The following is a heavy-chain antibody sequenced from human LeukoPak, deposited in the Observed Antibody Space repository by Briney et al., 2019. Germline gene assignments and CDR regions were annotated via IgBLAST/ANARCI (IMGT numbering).Heavy chain of an antibody. Sequence: GASVKVSCKVSGYTLTELSMHWVRQAPGKGLEWMGGFDPEDGETIYAQKFQGRVTITADESTSTAYMELSSLRSEDTAVYYCARDRAYYYGSGSYDYWGQGTLVTVSS. J-gene: IGHJ4*02. CDR1: GYTLTELS. V-gene: IGHV1-24*01. CDR3: ARDRAYYYGSGSYDY. D-gene: IGHD3-10*01. CDR2: FDPEDGET.